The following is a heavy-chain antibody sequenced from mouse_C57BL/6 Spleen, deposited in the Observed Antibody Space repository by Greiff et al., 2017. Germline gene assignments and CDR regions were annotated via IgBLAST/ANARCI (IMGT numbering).Heavy chain of an antibody. D-gene: IGHD2-4*01. V-gene: IGHV3-6*01. J-gene: IGHJ3*01. CDR2: ISYDGSN. CDR3: ARDEDDYEGAWFAY. Sequence: EVKLQESGPGLVKPSQSLSLTCSVTGYSITSGYYWNWIRQFPGNKLEWMGYISYDGSNNYNPSLKNRISITRDTSKNQFFLKLNSVTTEDTATYYCARDEDDYEGAWFAYWGQGTLVTVSA. CDR1: GYSITSGYY.